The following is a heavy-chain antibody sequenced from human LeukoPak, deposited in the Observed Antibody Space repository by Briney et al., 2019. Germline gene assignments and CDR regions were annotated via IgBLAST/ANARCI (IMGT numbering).Heavy chain of an antibody. CDR2: IKLDGSEK. J-gene: IGHJ4*02. V-gene: IGHV3-7*01. D-gene: IGHD3-3*01. CDR1: GFIFSNYW. Sequence: GGSLRLSCAASGFIFSNYWMSWLRQAPGRGLEWVASIKLDGSEKYHVDSVKGRFTISRDNAKNSLYLQMNSLRAEDTAVYYCARRGTSFDYWGQGTLVTVSS. CDR3: ARRGTSFDY.